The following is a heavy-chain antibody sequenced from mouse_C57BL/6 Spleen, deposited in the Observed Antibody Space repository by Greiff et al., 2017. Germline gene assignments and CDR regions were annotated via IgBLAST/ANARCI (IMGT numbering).Heavy chain of an antibody. CDR2: INPRSGNT. J-gene: IGHJ2*01. CDR1: GYTFTSYG. Sequence: VKLMESGAELARPGASVKLSCKASGYTFTSYGISWVKQRTGQGLEWIGEINPRSGNTNYNEKFKGKATLTADKSSSTAYMELRSLTSEDSAVYFCARDGNYFDYWGQGTTLTVSS. V-gene: IGHV1-81*01. D-gene: IGHD2-3*01. CDR3: ARDGNYFDY.